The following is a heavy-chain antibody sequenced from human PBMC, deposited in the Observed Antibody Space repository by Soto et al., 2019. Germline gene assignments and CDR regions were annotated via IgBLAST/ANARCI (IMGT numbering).Heavy chain of an antibody. J-gene: IGHJ4*02. Sequence: AASVKVSCKASGYTFSDYYIHWVRQAPGQGLEWMGWINPNSGGTKYAPKFQGGVTMTRDTSITTAYMELSRLRSGDTAVYYCARDPATAKPEGVDFWGQGTLVTVSS. CDR2: INPNSGGT. D-gene: IGHD1-1*01. V-gene: IGHV1-2*02. CDR1: GYTFSDYY. CDR3: ARDPATAKPEGVDF.